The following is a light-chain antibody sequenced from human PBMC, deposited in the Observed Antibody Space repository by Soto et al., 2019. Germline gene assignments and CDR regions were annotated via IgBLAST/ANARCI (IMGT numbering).Light chain of an antibody. CDR2: TAA. V-gene: IGKV1-39*01. J-gene: IGKJ4*01. CDR3: QQSYSAPST. Sequence: DIPMTQSPSSLSASVGDRVTITCRASQTISNYLNWYQQKSGQAPKLLIYTAASLQSGVPSRFSGSGSGTEFTLTITSLQPEDFATYYCQQSYSAPSTFGGGTKVDIK. CDR1: QTISNY.